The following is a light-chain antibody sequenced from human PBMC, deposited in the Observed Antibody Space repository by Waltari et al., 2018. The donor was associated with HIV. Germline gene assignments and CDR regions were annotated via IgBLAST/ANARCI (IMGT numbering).Light chain of an antibody. V-gene: IGLV2-11*01. CDR3: CAYAGSYVYV. Sequence: QSALTQPPSVSGSPGQSVTISCTGTSSDVGGYKYVSWYQQHPGKAPKLTIFDVFKRPSGVPDRFYGSKSGNTASLTITGLQEEDEADYYCCAYAGSYVYVFGTGTKVTVL. CDR1: SSDVGGYKY. CDR2: DVF. J-gene: IGLJ1*01.